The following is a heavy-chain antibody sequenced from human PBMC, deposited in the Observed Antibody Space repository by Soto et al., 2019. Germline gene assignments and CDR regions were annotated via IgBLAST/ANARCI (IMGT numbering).Heavy chain of an antibody. D-gene: IGHD6-19*01. CDR2: IYHSGST. J-gene: IGHJ4*02. CDR1: GGSISSSNW. CDR3: ARDLDSSGWPDY. Sequence: HVQLQESGPGLVKPSGTLSLICAVSGGSISSSNWWSWVRQPPGKGLEWIGEIYHSGSTKYNPSLKSRVTISVDKSKNHFSLRLSSVTAADTAVYYCARDLDSSGWPDYWGQGTLATVSP. V-gene: IGHV4-4*02.